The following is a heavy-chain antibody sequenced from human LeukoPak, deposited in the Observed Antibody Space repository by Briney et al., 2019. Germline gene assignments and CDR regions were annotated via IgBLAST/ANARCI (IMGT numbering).Heavy chain of an antibody. J-gene: IGHJ4*02. V-gene: IGHV4-39*07. CDR2: IFYSGGT. D-gene: IGHD1-14*01. CDR1: GGSINTPNYY. Sequence: SETLSLTCTVSGGSINTPNYYWGWIRQTPGKGLEWIGNIFYSGGTYYSPSLTSRVTISLDTSRNQFSLKLNSVTAADTAVYYCAIGTPDDSRDYWGQGTLVTVSS. CDR3: AIGTPDDSRDY.